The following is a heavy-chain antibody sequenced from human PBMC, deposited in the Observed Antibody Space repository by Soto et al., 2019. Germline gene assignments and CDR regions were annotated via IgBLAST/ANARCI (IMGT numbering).Heavy chain of an antibody. Sequence: PSETLSLTCAVYGGSFSGYYWTWIRQPPGTGLEWIGEINHSGSTNYNPSLKSRVTMSVDTSRNQLLLQLNSVTAADTAVYYCARESAGAHKNNWFDPWGQGTLVTVSS. J-gene: IGHJ5*02. V-gene: IGHV4-34*01. CDR1: GGSFSGYY. CDR3: ARESAGAHKNNWFDP. CDR2: INHSGST.